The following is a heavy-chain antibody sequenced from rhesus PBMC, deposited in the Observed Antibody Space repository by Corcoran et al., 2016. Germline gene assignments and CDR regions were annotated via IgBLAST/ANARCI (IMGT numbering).Heavy chain of an antibody. V-gene: IGHV4-173*01. CDR2: ISGSGGST. Sequence: QLQLQESGPGLVKPSETLSLTCAVSGGSISSNYWSWIRQPHWKVLALICCISGSGGSTDYNPSLKSRVTISTDTSKNQFSLKLSSVTAADTAVYYCARGHYEDGHGLDPWGQGVVGTVS. J-gene: IGHJ6*01. CDR3: ARGHYEDGHGLDP. CDR1: GGSISSNY. D-gene: IGHD3-9*01.